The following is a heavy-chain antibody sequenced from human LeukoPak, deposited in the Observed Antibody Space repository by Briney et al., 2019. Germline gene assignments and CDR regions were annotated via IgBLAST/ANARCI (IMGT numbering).Heavy chain of an antibody. J-gene: IGHJ5*02. D-gene: IGHD3-16*02. Sequence: ETLFLTCAVYGGSFSGYYWSWIRQPAGKGLEWIGRIYTSGSTNYNPSLKSRVTMSVDTSKNQFSLKLSSVTAGDTAVYYCARDRTHYDYVWGSYRNNWFDPWGQGTLVTVSS. CDR3: ARDRTHYDYVWGSYRNNWFDP. CDR2: IYTSGST. CDR1: GGSFSGYY. V-gene: IGHV4-4*07.